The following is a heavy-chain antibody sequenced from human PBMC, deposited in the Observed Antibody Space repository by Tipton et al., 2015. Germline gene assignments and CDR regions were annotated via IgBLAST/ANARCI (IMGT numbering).Heavy chain of an antibody. CDR1: AYSISSDYY. V-gene: IGHV4-38-2*01. Sequence: LRLSCAVSAYSISSDYYWGWIRQPPGKGLEWIGSISHSGNTYYTPSLKSRVTMSRDTSKNQFSLKLTSVTAADTAVYYCACQDYDSLTRDYQTVDYWGQGTLVTVSS. D-gene: IGHD3-9*01. J-gene: IGHJ4*02. CDR2: ISHSGNT. CDR3: ACQDYDSLTRDYQTVDY.